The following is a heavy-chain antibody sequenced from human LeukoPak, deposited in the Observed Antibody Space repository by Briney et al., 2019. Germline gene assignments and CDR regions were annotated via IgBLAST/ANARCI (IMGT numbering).Heavy chain of an antibody. V-gene: IGHV1-46*01. Sequence: ASVTVSCKASGYTFTSYYMHWVRQAPGQGLEWMGIINPSGGSTSYAQKFQGRVTMTRDTSTSTVYMELSSLRSEDTAVYYCASAPSYCSGGSCSTYYYYYGMDVWGQGTTVTVS. CDR2: INPSGGST. D-gene: IGHD2-15*01. CDR3: ASAPSYCSGGSCSTYYYYYGMDV. CDR1: GYTFTSYY. J-gene: IGHJ6*02.